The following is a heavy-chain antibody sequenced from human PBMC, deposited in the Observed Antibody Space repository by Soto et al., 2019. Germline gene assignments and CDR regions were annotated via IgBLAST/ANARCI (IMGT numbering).Heavy chain of an antibody. CDR3: GSVRPSGYVLS. D-gene: IGHD6-25*01. CDR1: GGSLSSYY. V-gene: IGHV4-59*01. J-gene: IGHJ5*02. Sequence: LSLTCTVSGGSLSSYYWTWIRQSPGKGLEWIGYVYFSGNTNYNPSLKSRVTISIDTSKNQFSLRLASVTAADTAFYYCGSVRPSGYVLSWGQGTLVTVS. CDR2: VYFSGNT.